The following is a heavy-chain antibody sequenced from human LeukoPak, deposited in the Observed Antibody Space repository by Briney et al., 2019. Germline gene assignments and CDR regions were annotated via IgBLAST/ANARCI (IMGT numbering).Heavy chain of an antibody. Sequence: WASVKVSCKASGYTFTSYGISWVRQAPGQGLEWMGWISAYNGNTNYAQKLQGRVTMTTDTSTSTAYMELRSLRSDDTAVYYCARDRPSENSGWDFDYWGQGTLVTVSS. CDR2: ISAYNGNT. CDR3: ARDRPSENSGWDFDY. D-gene: IGHD6-19*01. CDR1: GYTFTSYG. V-gene: IGHV1-18*01. J-gene: IGHJ4*02.